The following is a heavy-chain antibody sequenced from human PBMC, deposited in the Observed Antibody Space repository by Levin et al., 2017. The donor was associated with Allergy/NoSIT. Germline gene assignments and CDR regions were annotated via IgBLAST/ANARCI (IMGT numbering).Heavy chain of an antibody. CDR1: GFTFSSYA. J-gene: IGHJ5*02. D-gene: IGHD6-19*01. Sequence: GESLKISCAASGFTFSSYAMSWVRQAPGKGLEWVSAISGSGGSTYYADSVKGRFTISRDNSKNTLYLQMNSLRAEDTAVYYCAKDPVSGWYVPHFDPWGQGTLVTVSS. CDR3: AKDPVSGWYVPHFDP. V-gene: IGHV3-23*01. CDR2: ISGSGGST.